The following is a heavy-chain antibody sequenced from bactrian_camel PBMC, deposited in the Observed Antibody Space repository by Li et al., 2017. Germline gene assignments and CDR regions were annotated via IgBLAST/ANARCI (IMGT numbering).Heavy chain of an antibody. V-gene: IGHV3S53*01. CDR2: LNIDGRE. CDR3: TADQAVPCDCSGDNCPI. D-gene: IGHD3*01. Sequence: VQLVESGGGSVQAGGSLRLACAVSEGSYCMAWFRQAPGKEREGVAALNIDGRETYAVSVKGRFTLSKDYARNVLYLQMNSLKPEDTARYYCTADQAVPCDCSGDNCPIRGKGTQVTVS. CDR1: EGSYC. J-gene: IGHJ4*01.